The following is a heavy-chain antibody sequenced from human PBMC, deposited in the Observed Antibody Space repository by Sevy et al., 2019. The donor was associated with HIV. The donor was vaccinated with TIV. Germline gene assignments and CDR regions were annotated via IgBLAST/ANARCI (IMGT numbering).Heavy chain of an antibody. V-gene: IGHV3-15*01. Sequence: GGSLRLSCAASGFTFSNAWMSWVRQAPGKGLEWVGRIKSKTDGGTTDYAAPVKGRFTISRDDSKNTLYLQMNSLKTEDTAVYYCTTGPVPGASIVGATTGDYYYYGMDVWGQGTTVTVSS. J-gene: IGHJ6*02. D-gene: IGHD1-26*01. CDR3: TTGPVPGASIVGATTGDYYYYGMDV. CDR1: GFTFSNAW. CDR2: IKSKTDGGTT.